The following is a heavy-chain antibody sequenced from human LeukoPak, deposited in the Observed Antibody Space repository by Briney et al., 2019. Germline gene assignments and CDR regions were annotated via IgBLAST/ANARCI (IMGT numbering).Heavy chain of an antibody. Sequence: GGSLRLSCVASGFSLSNYWMTWVRQAPGKGLEWVANIKHDGSEKYYVDSVKGRFTISRDNAKNSVYLQMNSLRAEDTAVYYCAISPSPVDVWGQGTTVTVSS. J-gene: IGHJ6*02. CDR3: AISPSPVDV. CDR1: GFSLSNYW. V-gene: IGHV3-7*05. CDR2: IKHDGSEK.